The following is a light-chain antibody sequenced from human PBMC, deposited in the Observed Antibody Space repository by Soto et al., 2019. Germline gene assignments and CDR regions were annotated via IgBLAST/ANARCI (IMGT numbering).Light chain of an antibody. CDR3: AAWDDSLSGYVV. V-gene: IGLV1-47*01. CDR2: RNN. Sequence: QSALTQPPSASGTPGQRVTIPCSGSSSNIGSNYVYWYQQLPGTAPKLLIYRNNQRPSGVPDRFSGSKSGTSASLAISGLRSEDEADYYCAAWDDSLSGYVVFGGGTKLTVL. J-gene: IGLJ2*01. CDR1: SSNIGSNY.